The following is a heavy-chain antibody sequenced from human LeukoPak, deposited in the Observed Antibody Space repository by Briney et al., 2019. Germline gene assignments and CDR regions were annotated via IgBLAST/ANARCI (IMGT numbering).Heavy chain of an antibody. Sequence: GGSLRLSYAASGFTFSSYEMNWVRQAPGKGLEWVANIKQDGSEKNYVDSVKGRFTISRDNAKNSLYLQMNRLRAEDTAVYYCARVCDSSGNDYWGQGTLVTVSS. D-gene: IGHD3-22*01. CDR2: IKQDGSEK. J-gene: IGHJ4*02. CDR3: ARVCDSSGNDY. V-gene: IGHV3-7*01. CDR1: GFTFSSYE.